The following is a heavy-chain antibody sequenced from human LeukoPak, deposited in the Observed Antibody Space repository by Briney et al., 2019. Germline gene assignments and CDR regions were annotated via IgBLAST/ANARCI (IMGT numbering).Heavy chain of an antibody. CDR1: GASISSGDYY. V-gene: IGHV4-30-4*01. J-gene: IGHJ4*02. Sequence: SETLSLTCTVSGASISSGDYYWSWIRQSPVKGLEWIGYIYYSGSAYYNPSLKSRVTISVDTSKNQFSLKVTSVTAADTAVYYCARGSSWYQTNFDYWGQGTLVTVSS. CDR2: IYYSGSA. D-gene: IGHD6-13*01. CDR3: ARGSSWYQTNFDY.